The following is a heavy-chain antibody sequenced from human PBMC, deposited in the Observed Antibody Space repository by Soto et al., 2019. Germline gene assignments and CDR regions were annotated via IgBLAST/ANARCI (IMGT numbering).Heavy chain of an antibody. CDR3: SRGSFGYYGP. D-gene: IGHD2-2*03. J-gene: IGHJ5*02. Sequence: GGSLRLSCAASGFTFSSYSMNWVRQAPGKGLEWVGFIRNTPYGGTTDYAASVRGRFTISRDDSESIAYPQMNSLKTEDSGVYYCSRGSFGYYGPWGPGTLVTVSS. CDR1: GFTFSSYS. CDR2: IRNTPYGGTT. V-gene: IGHV3-49*04.